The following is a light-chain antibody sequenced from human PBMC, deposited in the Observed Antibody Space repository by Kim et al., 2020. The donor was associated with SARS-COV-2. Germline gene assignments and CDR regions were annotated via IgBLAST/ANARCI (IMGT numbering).Light chain of an antibody. CDR3: QQSYSIPPT. V-gene: IGKV4-1*01. CDR2: CAS. J-gene: IGKJ2*01. Sequence: RATINCKSSQSVLYSSNNKNYLAWYQQKPGQPAKALMYCASTRESGVPDRFSGSGSGTDFTLTISSLQAEDVAVYFCQQSYSIPPTFGQGTKLEI. CDR1: QSVLYSSNNKNY.